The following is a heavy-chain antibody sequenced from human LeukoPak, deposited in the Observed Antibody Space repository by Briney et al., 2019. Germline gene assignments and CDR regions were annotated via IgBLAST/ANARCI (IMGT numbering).Heavy chain of an antibody. CDR1: GFTFSIYW. CDR3: VAGDWDARDSFDL. Sequence: GGSLRLSCAASGFTFSIYWMSWVRQAPGKGLEWVANINQDGSQKYYVDSVKGRFTISRDYAKNSFLLQMSSLRADDTSVYYCVAGDWDARDSFDLWGRGTMVTVSS. CDR2: INQDGSQK. D-gene: IGHD2-21*02. J-gene: IGHJ3*01. V-gene: IGHV3-7*01.